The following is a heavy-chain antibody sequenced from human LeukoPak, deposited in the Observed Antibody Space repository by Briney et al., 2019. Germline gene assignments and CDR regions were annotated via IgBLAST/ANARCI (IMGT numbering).Heavy chain of an antibody. Sequence: GGSLRLSCAASGFTFSSYAMSWVRQAPGKGLEWVSGISNSGGTTYYADSVKGRFTISRDNSKNTLYLQMNSQRAEDTAVYYCAKSGCSSTSCYSILSGWLDPWGQGTLVTVSS. D-gene: IGHD2-2*02. CDR1: GFTFSSYA. V-gene: IGHV3-23*01. J-gene: IGHJ5*02. CDR2: ISNSGGTT. CDR3: AKSGCSSTSCYSILSGWLDP.